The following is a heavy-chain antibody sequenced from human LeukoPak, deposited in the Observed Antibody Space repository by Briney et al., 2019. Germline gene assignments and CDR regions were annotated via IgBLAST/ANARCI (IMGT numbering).Heavy chain of an antibody. J-gene: IGHJ2*01. Sequence: SETLSLTCAAYGGSFSGYYWSWIRQPPGKGLEWIGEINHSGSTNYNPSLKSRVTISVDTSKNQFSLKLSSVTAADTAVYYCARVLPWYFDLWGRGTLVTVSS. CDR3: ARVLPWYFDL. D-gene: IGHD2-2*01. V-gene: IGHV4-34*01. CDR2: INHSGST. CDR1: GGSFSGYY.